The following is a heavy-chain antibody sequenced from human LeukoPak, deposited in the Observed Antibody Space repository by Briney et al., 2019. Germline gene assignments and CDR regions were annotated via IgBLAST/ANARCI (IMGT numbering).Heavy chain of an antibody. V-gene: IGHV3-7*01. CDR1: GFTFRNYW. CDR2: IKEDGNEK. D-gene: IGHD2-2*01. Sequence: PGGSLRLSCAASGFTFRNYWMNWVRQAPGKGLEWVANIKEDGNEKYYVDSVKGRFTISRDNAKNSLYLQMNSLRAEDTAVYYGAKDPRYCSRTDCYGENWSDHWGQGTLVTVSS. CDR3: AKDPRYCSRTDCYGENWSDH. J-gene: IGHJ5*02.